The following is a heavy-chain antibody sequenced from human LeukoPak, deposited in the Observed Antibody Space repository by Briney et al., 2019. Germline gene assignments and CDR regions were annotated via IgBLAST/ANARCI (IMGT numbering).Heavy chain of an antibody. D-gene: IGHD3-22*01. V-gene: IGHV4-31*03. Sequence: SETLSLTCTVSGGSISGDHWSWIRQHPGKGLEWIGYIYYSGSTYYIPSLRSRLTISVDTSKNQFSLKLSSVTAADAAVYYCARVHYYDSSGSFDYWGQGTLVTVSS. J-gene: IGHJ4*02. CDR3: ARVHYYDSSGSFDY. CDR2: IYYSGST. CDR1: GGSISGDH.